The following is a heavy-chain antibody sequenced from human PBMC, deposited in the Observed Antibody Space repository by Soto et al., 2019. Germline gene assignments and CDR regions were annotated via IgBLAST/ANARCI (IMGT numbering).Heavy chain of an antibody. D-gene: IGHD6-13*01. CDR3: ARGVSTTWYEPTDY. CDR2: ISAYNGNT. CDR1: GYTFNSHG. J-gene: IGHJ4*02. Sequence: QVQLVQSGAEVKKPGASVKVSCKASGYTFNSHGISWVRQAPGHGLEWMGWISAYNGNTNYAQRIKGRVIMTTDTSTSTAYMDLRSLTSDDTAVYYCARGVSTTWYEPTDYWGQGTLVTVSS. V-gene: IGHV1-18*04.